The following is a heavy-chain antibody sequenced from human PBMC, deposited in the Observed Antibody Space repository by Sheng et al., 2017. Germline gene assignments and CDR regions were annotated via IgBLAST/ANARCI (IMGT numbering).Heavy chain of an antibody. Sequence: QVQLQESGPGLVKPSETLSLTCTVSGYSISSGYYWGWIRQPPGKGLEWIGSIYHSGSTYYNPSLKSRVTISVDTSKNQFSLKLSSVTAADTAVYYCARDSESLYYDPSLAALYIW. CDR2: IYHSGST. CDR3: ARDSESLYYDPSLAALYI. J-gene: IGHJ3*02. V-gene: IGHV4-38-2*02. D-gene: IGHD3-22*01. CDR1: GYSISSGYY.